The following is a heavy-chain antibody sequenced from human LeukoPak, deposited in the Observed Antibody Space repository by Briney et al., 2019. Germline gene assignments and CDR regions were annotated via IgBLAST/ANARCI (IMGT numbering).Heavy chain of an antibody. CDR1: GFTFSSYS. Sequence: PGGSLRLSCAASGFTFSSYSMNWVRQAPGKGLEWVSSIGSSSSYIYYADSVKGRFTISRDNAKNSLYLQMNSLRAEDTAVYYCARDSRSGSYLGYYYYMDVWGKGTTVTVSS. D-gene: IGHD1-26*01. J-gene: IGHJ6*03. CDR3: ARDSRSGSYLGYYYYMDV. V-gene: IGHV3-21*01. CDR2: IGSSSSYI.